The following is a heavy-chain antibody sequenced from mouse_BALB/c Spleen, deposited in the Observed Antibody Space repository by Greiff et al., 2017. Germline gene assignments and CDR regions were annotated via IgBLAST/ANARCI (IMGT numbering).Heavy chain of an antibody. Sequence: QVQLQQSGAELVKPGASVKLSCKASGYTFTSYYMYWVKQRPGQGLEWIGGINPSNGGTNFNEKFKSKATLTVDKSSSTAYMQLSSLTSEDSAVYYCTRGSLLIYYYGSSYFDYWGQGTTLTVSS. D-gene: IGHD1-1*01. CDR2: INPSNGGT. V-gene: IGHV1S81*02. CDR3: TRGSLLIYYYGSSYFDY. CDR1: GYTFTSYY. J-gene: IGHJ2*01.